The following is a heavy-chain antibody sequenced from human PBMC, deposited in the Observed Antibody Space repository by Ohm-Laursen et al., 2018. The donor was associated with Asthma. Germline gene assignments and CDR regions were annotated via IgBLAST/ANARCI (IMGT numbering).Heavy chain of an antibody. D-gene: IGHD3-3*01. CDR1: GYTFTRFA. V-gene: IGHV1-3*01. CDR3: AREGDLMSGHAFDF. J-gene: IGHJ4*02. CDR2: INAGNGNT. Sequence: SSVKVSCKVSGYTFTRFAMHWERQAPGQRHEWMGWINAGNGNTKYSQKFQGRVTFTSDTSARTASMELSSLRSEDTAVYYCAREGDLMSGHAFDFWGEGTLVTVSS.